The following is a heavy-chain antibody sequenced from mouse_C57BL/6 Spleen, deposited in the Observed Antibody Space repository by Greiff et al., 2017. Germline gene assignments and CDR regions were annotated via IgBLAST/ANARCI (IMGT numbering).Heavy chain of an antibody. D-gene: IGHD1-1*01. V-gene: IGHV1-55*01. CDR2: IYPGSGST. J-gene: IGHJ1*03. CDR3: ARRMGNGSGYFDV. Sequence: VQLQQPGAELVKPGASVKMSCKASGYTFTSYWITWVKQRPGQGLEWIGDIYPGSGSTNYNEKFKSKDTLTVDTSSSTAYMQLSSLTSEDSAVYYCARRMGNGSGYFDVWGTGTTVTVSS. CDR1: GYTFTSYW.